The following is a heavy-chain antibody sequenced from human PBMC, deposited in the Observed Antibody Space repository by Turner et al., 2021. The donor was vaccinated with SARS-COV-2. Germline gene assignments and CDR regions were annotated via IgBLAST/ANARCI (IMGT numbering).Heavy chain of an antibody. V-gene: IGHV4-39*01. J-gene: IGHJ4*02. CDR1: GGSISRSSHY. Sequence: QLQLQESGPGLVKPSETLSLTCTVSGGSISRSSHYWGWIRQPPGRGLEWIGHIYYSGSNYYNPSLKSRVTISVDTSKNQFSLKLSSVTAADTAVYYCARLVRRAEYYFDYWGQGTLVTVSS. CDR2: IYYSGSN. D-gene: IGHD3-10*01. CDR3: ARLVRRAEYYFDY.